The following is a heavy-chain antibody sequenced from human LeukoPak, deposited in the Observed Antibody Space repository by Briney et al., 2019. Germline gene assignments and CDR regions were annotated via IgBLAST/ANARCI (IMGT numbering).Heavy chain of an antibody. CDR1: GFTFSTYW. V-gene: IGHV3-74*01. CDR3: ARGTFGDFN. J-gene: IGHJ4*02. D-gene: IGHD4-17*01. Sequence: GGSLRLSCAASGFTFSTYWMHWVRQAPGKGLVWVSRINSDGSDTTYAGSVKGRFTISRDNAKNTVYLQMNSLRAEDTAVYYCARGTFGDFNWGPGTLVSVSS. CDR2: INSDGSDT.